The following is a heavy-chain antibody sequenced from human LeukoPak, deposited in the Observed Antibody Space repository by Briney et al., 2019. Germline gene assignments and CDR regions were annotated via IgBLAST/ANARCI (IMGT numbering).Heavy chain of an antibody. V-gene: IGHV3-30*18. CDR2: ISYDGSNK. D-gene: IGHD5-12*01. CDR3: AKDGRDGYNYPSYYFDY. Sequence: GGSLRLSCAASGFTFSSYGMHWVRQAPGKGLEWVAVISYDGSNKYYADSVKGRLTISRDNSKNTLYLQVNSLRAEDTAVYYCAKDGRDGYNYPSYYFDYWGQGTLVTVSS. CDR1: GFTFSSYG. J-gene: IGHJ4*02.